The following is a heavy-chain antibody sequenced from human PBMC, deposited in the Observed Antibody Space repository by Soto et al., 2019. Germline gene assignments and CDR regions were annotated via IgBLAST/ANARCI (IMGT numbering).Heavy chain of an antibody. D-gene: IGHD3-3*01. J-gene: IGHJ5*02. CDR3: ARHNPHDFWSGYDDNWFDP. CDR1: GYNFTSYW. Sequence: GESLKISCQGSGYNFTSYWISWVRQMPGKGLEWMGRIDPSDSYTNYRPSFQGHVTISADKSISTAYLQWSSLKASDTAMYYCARHNPHDFWSGYDDNWFDPWGQGTLVTVSS. CDR2: IDPSDSYT. V-gene: IGHV5-10-1*01.